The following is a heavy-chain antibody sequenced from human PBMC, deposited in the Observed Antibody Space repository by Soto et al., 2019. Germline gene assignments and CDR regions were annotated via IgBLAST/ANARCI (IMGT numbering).Heavy chain of an antibody. Sequence: EVQLVESGGGLVQPGRSLRLTCAASGFTFDDYAMHWVRQAPGKGLEWVSGISWHSGSIGYADSVKGRFTISRDNAKSSLYLQMNSLRAEDTALYYCAKDWDYDSSGDFDYWGQGTLVTVSS. CDR2: ISWHSGSI. CDR1: GFTFDDYA. CDR3: AKDWDYDSSGDFDY. D-gene: IGHD3-22*01. J-gene: IGHJ4*02. V-gene: IGHV3-9*01.